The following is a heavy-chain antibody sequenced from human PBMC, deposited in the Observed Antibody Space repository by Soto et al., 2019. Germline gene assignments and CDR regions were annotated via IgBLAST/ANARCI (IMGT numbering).Heavy chain of an antibody. CDR2: IYHSGST. CDR3: ARYYGGYSAH. D-gene: IGHD3-10*01. J-gene: IGHJ4*01. V-gene: IGHV4-30-2*01. CDR1: GGSISSGGYS. Sequence: SETLSLTCAVSGGSISSGGYSWSWIRQPPGKGLEWIGYIYHSGSTYYNPSLKSRVTISVDTSKNQFSLKLSSVTAADTAVYYCARYYGGYSAHWGHGTLVTVAS.